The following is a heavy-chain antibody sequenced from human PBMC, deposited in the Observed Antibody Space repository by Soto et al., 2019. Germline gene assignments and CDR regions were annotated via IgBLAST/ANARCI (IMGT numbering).Heavy chain of an antibody. V-gene: IGHV3-23*01. CDR2: ISGGGSGA. CDR1: GFTFSDHA. J-gene: IGHJ4*02. Sequence: EVQLLESGGGLVQPGGSPRLSCTASGFTFSDHAMTWVRQAPGKGLEWLSGISGGGSGAYYADSVKGRFTVSRANSNNTLFLQMDSLRVEDTAVYYCAIDLWWYTHWGQGTLVTVSS. CDR3: AIDLWWYTH. D-gene: IGHD2-15*01.